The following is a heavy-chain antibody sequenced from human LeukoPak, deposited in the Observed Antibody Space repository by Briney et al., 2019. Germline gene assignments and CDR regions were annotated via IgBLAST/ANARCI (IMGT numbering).Heavy chain of an antibody. CDR3: AKGSLRFLEWLLFAGAFDI. CDR2: ISGSGGST. D-gene: IGHD3-3*01. J-gene: IGHJ3*02. CDR1: GFTFSSYA. V-gene: IGHV3-23*01. Sequence: GGSLRLSCAASGFTFSSYAMSWVRQAPGKGLEWVSAISGSGGSTYYADSVKGRFTISRDNSKNTLYLQMNSLRAEDTAVYYCAKGSLRFLEWLLFAGAFDIWGQGTMVTVSS.